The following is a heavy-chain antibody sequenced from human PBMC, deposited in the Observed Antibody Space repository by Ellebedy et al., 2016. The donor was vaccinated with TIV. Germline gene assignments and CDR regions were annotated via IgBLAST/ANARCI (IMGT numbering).Heavy chain of an antibody. CDR3: ARTSPTNYYYYYYMDV. CDR1: GYTFTSYD. V-gene: IGHV1-8*01. Sequence: ASVKVSCXASGYTFTSYDINWVRQATGQGLEWMGWMNPNSGNTGYAQKFQGRVTMTRNTSISTAYMELRSLRSDDTAVYYCARTSPTNYYYYYYMDVWGKGTTVTVSS. CDR2: MNPNSGNT. D-gene: IGHD5-24*01. J-gene: IGHJ6*03.